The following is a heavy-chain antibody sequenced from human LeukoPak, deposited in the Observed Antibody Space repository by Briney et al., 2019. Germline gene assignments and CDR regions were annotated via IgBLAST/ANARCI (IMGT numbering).Heavy chain of an antibody. J-gene: IGHJ6*02. CDR1: GYTFTSYG. CDR2: ISAYNGNT. V-gene: IGHV1-18*01. Sequence: ASVKVSCKASGYTFTSYGISWVRQAPGQGLEWMGRISAYNGNTNYAQKLQGRVTMTTDTSTSTAYMELRSLRSDDTAVYYCARGLLSNWQIAAADPYYYYGMDVWGQGTTVTVSS. D-gene: IGHD6-13*01. CDR3: ARGLLSNWQIAAADPYYYYGMDV.